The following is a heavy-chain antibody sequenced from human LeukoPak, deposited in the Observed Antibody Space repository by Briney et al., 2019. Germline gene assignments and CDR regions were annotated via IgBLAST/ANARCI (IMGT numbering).Heavy chain of an antibody. CDR3: ARDIVSMADY. J-gene: IGHJ4*02. D-gene: IGHD4/OR15-4a*01. Sequence: PGGSLRLSCAASGFTFSDYYMSWIRQAPGKGLEWVSYISSSSSYTNYADSVKGRFTISRDNAKKSLYLQMNSLGAEDTAVYYCARDIVSMADYWGQGTLVTVSS. V-gene: IGHV3-11*06. CDR1: GFTFSDYY. CDR2: ISSSSSYT.